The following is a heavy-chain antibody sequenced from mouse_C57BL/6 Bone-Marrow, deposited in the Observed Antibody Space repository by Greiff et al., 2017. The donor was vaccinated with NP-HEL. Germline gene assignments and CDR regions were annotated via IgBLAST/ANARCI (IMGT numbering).Heavy chain of an antibody. J-gene: IGHJ2*01. CDR3: STMVTAEGYYFDY. Sequence: EVKLMESGGGLVQPGESLKLSCEAYEYEFTSHDMSWVRKTPEKRLELVAAINSDGGSTYYPDTMEGRFIISRDNTKKTLYLQMSSMRSEETALYYASTMVTAEGYYFDYWGQGTTLTVSS. V-gene: IGHV5-2*01. D-gene: IGHD2-2*01. CDR1: EYEFTSHD. CDR2: INSDGGST.